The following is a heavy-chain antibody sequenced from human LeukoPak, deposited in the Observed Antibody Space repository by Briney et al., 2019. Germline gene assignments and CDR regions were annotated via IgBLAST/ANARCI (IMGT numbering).Heavy chain of an antibody. V-gene: IGHV4-59*01. CDR2: IYYSGST. CDR3: ARDLCSSARCDAFDI. Sequence: SETLSLTCAVYGGSISSYYWSWIRQPPGKGLEWIGYIYYSGSTNYNPSLKSRVTISVDTSKNQFSLKLSSVTAADTAVYYCARDLCSSARCDAFDIWGQGTMVTVSS. CDR1: GGSISSYY. D-gene: IGHD6-13*01. J-gene: IGHJ3*02.